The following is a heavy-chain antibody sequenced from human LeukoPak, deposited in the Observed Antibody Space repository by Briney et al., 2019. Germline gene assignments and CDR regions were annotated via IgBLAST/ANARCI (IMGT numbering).Heavy chain of an antibody. CDR3: ARDWIGPSFYYFAY. CDR2: INHSGST. CDR1: GYSISSGYY. Sequence: SETLSLTSTVSGYSISSGYYWGWIRQPPGKGLEWIGSINHSGSTYYNPSLKRRVTISVDTPKNHFSLKLSSVTAADTAVYYCARDWIGPSFYYFAYWGQETPVTVSS. J-gene: IGHJ4*02. D-gene: IGHD3-3*01. V-gene: IGHV4-38-2*02.